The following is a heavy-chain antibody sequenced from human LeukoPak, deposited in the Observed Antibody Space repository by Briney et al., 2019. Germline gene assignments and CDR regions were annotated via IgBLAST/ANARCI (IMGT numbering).Heavy chain of an antibody. J-gene: IGHJ5*02. CDR2: INTKSGGT. Sequence: ASVKVSCKASGYTFTGYYMHWVRQAPGQGLEWMGWINTKSGGTNYAEKFQGRVTMTRDTSISAAYMELSRLRSDDSAVYYCARAAVVAGSTETFDPWGQGTLVTASS. D-gene: IGHD6-19*01. CDR1: GYTFTGYY. V-gene: IGHV1-2*02. CDR3: ARAAVVAGSTETFDP.